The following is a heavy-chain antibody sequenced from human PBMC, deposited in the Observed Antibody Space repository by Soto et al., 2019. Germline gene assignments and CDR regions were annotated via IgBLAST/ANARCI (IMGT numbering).Heavy chain of an antibody. CDR1: GYTFTSYG. CDR3: ARFTGRSKWTLDS. Sequence: QVQLVQSGAEVKKPGASVKVSCRASGYTFTSYGISWVRQAPGQGLEWMGWISAYNDKTTYAQKFQCRLTMTTDTSSNTAYMELRSLRYDDTAVYYCARFTGRSKWTLDSWGQGTLVTVSS. D-gene: IGHD1-26*01. V-gene: IGHV1-18*01. J-gene: IGHJ4*02. CDR2: ISAYNDKT.